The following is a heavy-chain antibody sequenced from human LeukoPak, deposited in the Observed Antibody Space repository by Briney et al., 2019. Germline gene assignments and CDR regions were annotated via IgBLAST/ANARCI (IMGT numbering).Heavy chain of an antibody. CDR1: GGSFSGYY. CDR3: ARGPWEYSSGDY. D-gene: IGHD6-19*01. Sequence: SETLSLTCTVSGGSFSGYYWSWIRQPPGKGLEWIGEINHGGSTNYNPSLKSRVTISVDTSKNQFSLKLSSVTAADTAVYYCARGPWEYSSGDYWGQGTLVTVSS. CDR2: INHGGST. J-gene: IGHJ4*02. V-gene: IGHV4-34*01.